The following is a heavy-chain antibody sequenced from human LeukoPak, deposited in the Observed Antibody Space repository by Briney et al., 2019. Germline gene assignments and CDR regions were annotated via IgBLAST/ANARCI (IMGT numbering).Heavy chain of an antibody. CDR1: GXTFSSYA. Sequence: GGSLRLSCLASGXTFSSYAMHWVRQAPGKGLEYVSGISSGGGSTYYADSVKGRFTISRDNSKNTLYLQMSSLRAEDTAVYYCVKGREDGYNYFDYWGQGTLVTVSS. CDR3: VKGREDGYNYFDY. J-gene: IGHJ4*02. CDR2: ISSGGGST. V-gene: IGHV3-64D*06. D-gene: IGHD5-24*01.